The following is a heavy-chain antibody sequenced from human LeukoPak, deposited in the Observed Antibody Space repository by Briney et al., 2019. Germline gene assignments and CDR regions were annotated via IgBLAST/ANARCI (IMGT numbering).Heavy chain of an antibody. CDR2: ISSSSSYM. V-gene: IGHV3-21*01. J-gene: IGHJ5*02. Sequence: PGGSLRLSCAASGFTFSSYSMNWVRQAPGKGLEWVSSISSSSSYMYYADSVKGRFTISRDNAKNSLYLQMNSLRAEDTAVYYCARGRPSSSWGQGTLVTVSS. D-gene: IGHD6-6*01. CDR1: GFTFSSYS. CDR3: ARGRPSSS.